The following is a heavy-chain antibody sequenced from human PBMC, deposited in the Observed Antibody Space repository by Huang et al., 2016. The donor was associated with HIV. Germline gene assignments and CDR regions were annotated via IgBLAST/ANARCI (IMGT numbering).Heavy chain of an antibody. CDR2: FAPEQGET. Sequence: QVQLVQSGAEVKKPGASVKVSCKVSGYTLTELSMHWVRQAPGKGLEWMGGFAPEQGETIYAQNFQGRVTMTEDTSTDTAYMELHSLRPEDTAVYYCAAGYDTYYDIWGQGTMVIASS. CDR1: GYTLTELS. V-gene: IGHV1-24*01. J-gene: IGHJ3*02. D-gene: IGHD2-21*01. CDR3: AAGYDTYYDI.